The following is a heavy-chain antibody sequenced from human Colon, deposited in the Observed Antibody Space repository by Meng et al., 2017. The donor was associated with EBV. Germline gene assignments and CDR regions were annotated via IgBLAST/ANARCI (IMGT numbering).Heavy chain of an antibody. D-gene: IGHD4-17*01. Sequence: LQEAALMLVQPAQTLSPSSTASGVSFSGGDLTWIWHRQRQGQDLVYIGYIYYSETTYSNPSHKRRVIISVNTSKNQYPLRLNLVTAAATAVYYCASVDGDSSVWYFDHWGRGTLVTVSS. CDR3: ASVDGDSSVWYFDH. CDR1: GVSFSGGDLT. J-gene: IGHJ4*01. V-gene: IGHV4-31*02. CDR2: IYYSETT.